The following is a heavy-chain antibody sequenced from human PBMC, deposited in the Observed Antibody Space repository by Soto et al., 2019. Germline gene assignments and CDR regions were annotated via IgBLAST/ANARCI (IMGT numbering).Heavy chain of an antibody. J-gene: IGHJ4*01. V-gene: IGHV6-1*01. D-gene: IGHD1-26*01. CDR1: GDSVSSNSAG. Sequence: SQTLSLTCAITGDSVSSNSAGWSWVRQSPSRGLEWLGRTYYRSKWYYEYAVSVRGRITINPDTSKNQYSLQLNSVTPEDTAVYFCARGEQYSGKIFDYWGQGTLVTVSS. CDR3: ARGEQYSGKIFDY. CDR2: TYYRSKWYY.